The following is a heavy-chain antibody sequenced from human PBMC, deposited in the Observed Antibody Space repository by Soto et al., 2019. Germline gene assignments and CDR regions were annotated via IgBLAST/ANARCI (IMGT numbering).Heavy chain of an antibody. J-gene: IGHJ6*03. CDR3: ARDLSWGSNWYYYMDV. Sequence: EVQLVESGGGLVQPGGSLRLSCATSGFILSDCAMNWVRQAPGKGLEWVSYISSSSSVIDYADSVKGRFTVSRDNPRNSLYLQMNSRRAEDTAVYYWARDLSWGSNWYYYMDVWGKGTTVTVSS. V-gene: IGHV3-48*01. CDR2: ISSSSSVI. CDR1: GFILSDCA. D-gene: IGHD7-27*01.